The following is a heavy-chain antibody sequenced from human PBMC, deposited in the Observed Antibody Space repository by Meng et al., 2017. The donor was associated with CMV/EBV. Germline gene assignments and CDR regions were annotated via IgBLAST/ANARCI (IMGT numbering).Heavy chain of an antibody. J-gene: IGHJ4*02. CDR1: GGTFSSYA. CDR2: IIPIFGTA. CDR3: AREGEHRDGYSRRFDY. D-gene: IGHD5-24*01. V-gene: IGHV1-69*12. Sequence: QGQVVQSGAEVKKPGSSVKVSCKASGGTFSSYAISWVRQAPGQGLEWMGGIIPIFGTANYAQKFQGRVTITADESTSTAYMELSSLRSEDTAVYYCAREGEHRDGYSRRFDYWGQGTLVTVSS.